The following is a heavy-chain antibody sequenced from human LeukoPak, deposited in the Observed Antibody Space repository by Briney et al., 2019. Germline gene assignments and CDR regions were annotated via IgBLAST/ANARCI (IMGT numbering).Heavy chain of an antibody. V-gene: IGHV4-39*01. CDR3: ARHVGYYYYYMDV. D-gene: IGHD1-26*01. CDR1: GGSISSSSYC. CDR2: IYYSGST. Sequence: SETLSLTCTVSGGSISSSSYCWGWIRQPPGKGLEWIGSIYYSGSTYYNPSLKSRVTISVDTSKNQFSLKLSSVTAADTAVYYCARHVGYYYYYMDVWGKGTTVTISS. J-gene: IGHJ6*03.